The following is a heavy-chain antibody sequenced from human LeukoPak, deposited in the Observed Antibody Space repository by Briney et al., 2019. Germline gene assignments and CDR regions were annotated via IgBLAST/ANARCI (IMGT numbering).Heavy chain of an antibody. V-gene: IGHV3-48*03. D-gene: IGHD6-19*01. CDR3: ARGGSGWYREQNFDY. CDR2: ISSSGSTI. J-gene: IGHJ4*02. Sequence: PGGSLRLSCAASGFTFSSYEMNWVRQAPGKGLEWVSYISSSGSTIYYADSVEGRFTISRDNAKNSLYLQMNSLRAEDTAVYYCARGGSGWYREQNFDYWGQGTLVTVSS. CDR1: GFTFSSYE.